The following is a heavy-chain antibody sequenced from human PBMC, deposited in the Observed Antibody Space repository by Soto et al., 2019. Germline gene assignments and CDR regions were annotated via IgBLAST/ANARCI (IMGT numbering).Heavy chain of an antibody. J-gene: IGHJ6*02. D-gene: IGHD2-8*01. CDR3: AKEGGPQWECMICTGGYYYGMDV. V-gene: IGHV3-30*18. Sequence: QVQLVESGGGVVQPGRSLRLSCAASGFTFSSYGMHWVRQAPGKGLEWVAVISYDGSNKYYADSVKGRFTISRDNSKNTRELQMNSRRAEATAVYYCAKEGGPQWECMICTGGYYYGMDVWGQGTTVTVSS. CDR1: GFTFSSYG. CDR2: ISYDGSNK.